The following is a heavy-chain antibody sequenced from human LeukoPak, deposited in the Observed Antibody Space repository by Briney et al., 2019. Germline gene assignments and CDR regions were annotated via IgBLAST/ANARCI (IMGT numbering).Heavy chain of an antibody. Sequence: HSGGSLRLSCAASGFTFSSYAMSWVRQAPGKGLEWVSAISGSGGSTYYADSVKGRFTISRANSKNTLYLQMNSLRAEDTAVYYCAKGAARPDTNWFDPWGQGTLVTVSS. D-gene: IGHD6-6*01. J-gene: IGHJ5*02. CDR3: AKGAARPDTNWFDP. CDR1: GFTFSSYA. CDR2: ISGSGGST. V-gene: IGHV3-23*01.